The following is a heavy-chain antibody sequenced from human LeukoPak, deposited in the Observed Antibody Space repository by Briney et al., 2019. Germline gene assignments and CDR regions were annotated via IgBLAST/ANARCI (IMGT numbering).Heavy chain of an antibody. J-gene: IGHJ6*03. V-gene: IGHV1-2*02. CDR1: GYTFTSYY. CDR2: INPNSGGT. D-gene: IGHD3-10*01. CDR3: ARDPGLWFGASDYMDV. Sequence: ASVKVSCKASGYTFTSYYMHWVRQAPGQGLEWMGWINPNSGGTNYAQKFQGRVTMTRDTSISTAYMELSRLRSDDTAVYYCARDPGLWFGASDYMDVWGKGTTVTISS.